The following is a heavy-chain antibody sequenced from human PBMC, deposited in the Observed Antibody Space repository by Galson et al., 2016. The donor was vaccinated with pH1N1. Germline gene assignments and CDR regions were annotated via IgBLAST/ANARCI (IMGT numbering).Heavy chain of an antibody. CDR2: IRGSGVRT. V-gene: IGHV3-23*01. CDR3: AKFGVSGYYDVVDDY. D-gene: IGHD3-22*01. J-gene: IGHJ4*02. Sequence: SLRLSCAASGFTFSSFAMNWVRQSPGKGLEWVATIRGSGVRTHYADSVKGRFTISRDNPNYTLYLQMNSLRAEDTAIYYCAKFGVSGYYDVVDDYWGQGTLVTVSS. CDR1: GFTFSSFA.